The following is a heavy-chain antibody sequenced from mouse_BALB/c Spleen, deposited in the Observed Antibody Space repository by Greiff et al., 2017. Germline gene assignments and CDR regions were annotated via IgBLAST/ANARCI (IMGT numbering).Heavy chain of an antibody. CDR2: FHPYNDDT. J-gene: IGHJ3*01. CDR3: ARGGTMTRAPFAY. CDR1: GYTFTTYP. D-gene: IGHD3-1*01. V-gene: IGHV1-47*01. Sequence: QVQLQQSGAELVKPGASVKMSCKAFGYTFTTYPIEWMKQNHGKSLEWIGNFHPYNDDTKYNEKFKGKAKLTVEKSSSTVYLELSRSTSDDSAVYYCARGGTMTRAPFAYWGQGTLVTVSA.